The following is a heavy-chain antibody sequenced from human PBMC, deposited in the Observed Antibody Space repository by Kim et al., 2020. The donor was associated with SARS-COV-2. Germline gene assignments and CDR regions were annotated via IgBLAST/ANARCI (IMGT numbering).Heavy chain of an antibody. Sequence: GGSLRLSCVASGFTFSDYAMSWVRQAPGKGLEWVSAISPGGSSKYYAGAVKGRFNVYRVNSQNTLYLQLNSLRAEDTAVYYCAAFGRRYDTSGFPYFFDGWGQGTLLTVSS. CDR2: ISPGGSSK. CDR1: GFTFSDYA. J-gene: IGHJ4*02. CDR3: AAFGRRYDTSGFPYFFDG. D-gene: IGHD3-22*01. V-gene: IGHV3-23*01.